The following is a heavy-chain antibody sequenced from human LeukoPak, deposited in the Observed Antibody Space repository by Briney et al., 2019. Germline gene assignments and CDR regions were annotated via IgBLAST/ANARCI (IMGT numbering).Heavy chain of an antibody. CDR1: GFTFSSYA. D-gene: IGHD3-22*01. CDR3: ARARYYYDSSGYYYDY. Sequence: GGSLRLSCAASGFTFSSYAMHWVHQAPGKGLEWVAVISYDGSNKYYADSVKGRFTISRDNSKNTLYLQMNSLRAEDTAVYYCARARYYYDSSGYYYDYWGQGTLVTVSS. V-gene: IGHV3-30*04. CDR2: ISYDGSNK. J-gene: IGHJ4*02.